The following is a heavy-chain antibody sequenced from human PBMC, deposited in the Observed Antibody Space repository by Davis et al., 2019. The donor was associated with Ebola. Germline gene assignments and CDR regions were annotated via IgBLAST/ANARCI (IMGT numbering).Heavy chain of an antibody. Sequence: ASVKVPCKASGSTFTTYGISWVRQASGQGLDWMGWNSVYNGNPNYAQKLKGRVTMTTDKSTRTAYMGLRSVRSDDTAVYYCARDMGMVQEVNWFDPWGQGTLVTVSS. CDR2: NSVYNGNP. V-gene: IGHV1-18*01. CDR3: ARDMGMVQEVNWFDP. CDR1: GSTFTTYG. J-gene: IGHJ5*02. D-gene: IGHD3-10*01.